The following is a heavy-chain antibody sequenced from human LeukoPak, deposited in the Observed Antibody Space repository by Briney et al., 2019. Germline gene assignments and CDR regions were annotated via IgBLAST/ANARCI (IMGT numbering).Heavy chain of an antibody. Sequence: ETXSXXCXVSGGSISSSSYYWGWIRQPPGKGLEWIGSIYYSGSTYYNPSLKSRVTILMGTSKSQFSLKLSSVTGADRDGYXXAXXXYYYGXGRRWGSEXNWFDPWGQGTLVTVSS. CDR2: IYYSGST. CDR3: AXXXYYYGXGRRWGSEXNWFDP. D-gene: IGHD3-10*01. V-gene: IGHV4-39*07. J-gene: IGHJ5*02. CDR1: GGSISSSSYY.